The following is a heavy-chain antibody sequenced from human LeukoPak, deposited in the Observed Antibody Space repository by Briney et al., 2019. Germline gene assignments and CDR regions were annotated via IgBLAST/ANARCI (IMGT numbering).Heavy chain of an antibody. CDR2: INPSGGST. Sequence: ASVKVSCKASGYTFTSYYMHWVRQAPGQGLEWMGIINPSGGSTSYAQKFQGRVTMTRDTSTSTVYMELSSLRPEDTAVYYCARDGCDSSGYYCPGDYWGQGTLVTVSS. J-gene: IGHJ4*02. CDR3: ARDGCDSSGYYCPGDY. D-gene: IGHD3-22*01. CDR1: GYTFTSYY. V-gene: IGHV1-46*01.